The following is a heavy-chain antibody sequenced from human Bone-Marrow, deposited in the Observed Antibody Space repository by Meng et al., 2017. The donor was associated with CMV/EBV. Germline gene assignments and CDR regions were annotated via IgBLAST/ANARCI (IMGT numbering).Heavy chain of an antibody. Sequence: QVQLQESGPGLVTPSETLSLTCTVSGGSISSYYWSWIRQPPGKGLEWIGYIYYSGSTNYNPSLKSRVTISVDTSKNQFSLKLSSVTAADTAVYYCARAITFWSGYGRDYWGQGTLVTVFS. D-gene: IGHD3-3*01. CDR2: IYYSGST. CDR1: GGSISSYY. J-gene: IGHJ4*02. CDR3: ARAITFWSGYGRDY. V-gene: IGHV4-59*01.